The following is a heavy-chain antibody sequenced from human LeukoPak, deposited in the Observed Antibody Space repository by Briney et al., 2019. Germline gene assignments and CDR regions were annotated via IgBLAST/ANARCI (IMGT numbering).Heavy chain of an antibody. CDR3: AKGTYYYDSSGYYGGYYFDY. V-gene: IGHV3-23*01. CDR2: IVGSGGST. CDR1: GFTFSSYD. D-gene: IGHD3-22*01. Sequence: GGSLRLSCAASGFTFSSYDMSWVRQAPGKGLEWVSAIVGSGGSTYYADSVKGRFSISRDISKNTLYLQMNSLRAEDTAVYYCAKGTYYYDSSGYYGGYYFDYWGQGTLVTVSS. J-gene: IGHJ4*02.